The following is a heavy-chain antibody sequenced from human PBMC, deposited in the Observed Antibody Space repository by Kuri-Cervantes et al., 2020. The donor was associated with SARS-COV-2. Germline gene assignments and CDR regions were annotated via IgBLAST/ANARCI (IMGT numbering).Heavy chain of an antibody. V-gene: IGHV4-39*07. CDR2: IYYSGST. D-gene: IGHD3-16*01. J-gene: IGHJ5*02. CDR1: GGSISSSSYY. CDR3: ASFGGGGSDGGFDP. Sequence: ESLKISCTVSGGSISSSSYYWGWIRQPPGKGLEWIGSIYYSGSTYYNPSLKSRVAISVDTSKNQFSLKLSSVTAADTAVYYCASFGGGGSDGGFDPWGQGTLVTVSS.